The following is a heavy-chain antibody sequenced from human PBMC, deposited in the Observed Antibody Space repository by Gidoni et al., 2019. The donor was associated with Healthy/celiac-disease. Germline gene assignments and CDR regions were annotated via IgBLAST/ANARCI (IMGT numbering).Heavy chain of an antibody. CDR2: TYYRSKWYN. Sequence: CAISGERVSCNSAAWNWIRQSPSRGLEWLGRTYYRSKWYNDYAVSVKSRITINPDTSKNQFSLQLNSGTPEDTAVYYCARGYCSSTSCYFIDYWGQGTLVTVSS. CDR1: GERVSCNSAA. J-gene: IGHJ4*02. CDR3: ARGYCSSTSCYFIDY. D-gene: IGHD2-2*01. V-gene: IGHV6-1*01.